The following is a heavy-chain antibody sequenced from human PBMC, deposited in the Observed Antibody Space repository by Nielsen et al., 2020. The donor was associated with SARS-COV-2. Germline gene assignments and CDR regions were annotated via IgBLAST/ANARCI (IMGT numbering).Heavy chain of an antibody. CDR3: ARGGGGMDV. CDR1: GFTISSYG. J-gene: IGHJ6*02. Sequence: GESLKISCAASGFTISSYGMSWVRQAPGKGLECVSAISGSGGGAYYADSVKGRFTISRDNSKNTLYLQMNSLRAEDAAVYYCARGGGGMDVWGQGTTVTVSS. V-gene: IGHV3-23*01. CDR2: ISGSGGGA. D-gene: IGHD3-16*01.